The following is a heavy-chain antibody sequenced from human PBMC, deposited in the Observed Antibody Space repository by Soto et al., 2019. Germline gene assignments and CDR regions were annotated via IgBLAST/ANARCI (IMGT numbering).Heavy chain of an antibody. D-gene: IGHD6-19*01. CDR1: GDSVSSNSAA. CDR2: TYYRSKWYN. J-gene: IGHJ4*02. V-gene: IGHV6-1*01. Sequence: PSETLSLTCVISGDSVSSNSAAWNWIRRSRSRGLEWLGRTYYRSKWYNDYAVSVKSRITINPDTSKNQFSLQLNSVTPEDTAVYYCASVHSSGWYPYYFAYWGQGTLVIVSS. CDR3: ASVHSSGWYPYYFAY.